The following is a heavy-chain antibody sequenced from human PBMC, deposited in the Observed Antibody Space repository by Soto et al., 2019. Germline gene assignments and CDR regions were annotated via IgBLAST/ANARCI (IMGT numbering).Heavy chain of an antibody. CDR2: ISSSSSYI. D-gene: IGHD3-10*01. Sequence: EVQLVESGGGLVKPGGSLRLSCAASGFTFSTYSMNWVRQAPGKGLEWVSSISSSSSYIYYADSVKGRFTISRDNAKNSLYLQMNSLRAEDTAVYYCARDRGGDLKAFEIWGQGTMVTVSS. V-gene: IGHV3-21*01. CDR3: ARDRGGDLKAFEI. CDR1: GFTFSTYS. J-gene: IGHJ3*02.